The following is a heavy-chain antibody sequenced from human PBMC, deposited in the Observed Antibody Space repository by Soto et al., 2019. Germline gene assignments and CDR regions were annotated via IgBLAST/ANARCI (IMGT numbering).Heavy chain of an antibody. J-gene: IGHJ5*02. CDR1: GGTFSSYA. D-gene: IGHD6-13*01. Sequence: ASVKVSCKASGGTFSSYAISWVRQAPGQGLEWMGGIIPIFGTANYAQKFQGRVTITADESTSTAYMELSSLRSEDTAVYYCARDLTYSLDGWNWFDPWGQGTLVTVSS. CDR3: ARDLTYSLDGWNWFDP. V-gene: IGHV1-69*13. CDR2: IIPIFGTA.